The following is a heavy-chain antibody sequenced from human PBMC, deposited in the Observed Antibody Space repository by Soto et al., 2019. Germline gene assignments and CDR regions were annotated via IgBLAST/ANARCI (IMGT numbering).Heavy chain of an antibody. CDR1: GFTFSSYT. CDR3: ARETESYTWKEGLMDV. D-gene: IGHD1-20*01. Sequence: EVQLVESGGGLVKPGGSLRLSCAASGFTFSSYTMNWVRQAPGKGLEWVSSISSSTTYIYYADSGTGRCTISRDNAKNALYLQMNRLGAGDTAVYYCARETESYTWKEGLMDVWGQGTTVTVSS. V-gene: IGHV3-21*01. CDR2: ISSSTTYI. J-gene: IGHJ6*02.